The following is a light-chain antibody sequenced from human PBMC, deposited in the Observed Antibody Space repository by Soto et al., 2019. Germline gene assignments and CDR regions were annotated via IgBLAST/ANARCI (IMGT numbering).Light chain of an antibody. V-gene: IGKV3-20*01. Sequence: EIVLTQSPAILSLSPGERATLSCRASQSVTSAYLAWYQQKLGQPPRLLIYAASSRATGIPDRISGSGSGTDFTLTISRLGPEDFAVYYGQVYGGSSFTFGQGTKLEI. CDR2: AAS. J-gene: IGKJ2*01. CDR1: QSVTSAY. CDR3: QVYGGSSFT.